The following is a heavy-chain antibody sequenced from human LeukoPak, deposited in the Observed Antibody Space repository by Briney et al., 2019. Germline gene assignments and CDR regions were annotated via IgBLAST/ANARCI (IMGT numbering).Heavy chain of an antibody. D-gene: IGHD3-22*01. Sequence: SETLSLTCAVSGGSISSDNWWSWVRQPPGKGLEWVVEIHESGSTNYSPSLKSRVTITVDKSKSQFSLKLGSVTAADTAVYYCARRNYYDSTGYYNNWGRGTLVTVSS. CDR2: IHESGST. J-gene: IGHJ4*02. V-gene: IGHV4-4*02. CDR1: GGSISSDNW. CDR3: ARRNYYDSTGYYNN.